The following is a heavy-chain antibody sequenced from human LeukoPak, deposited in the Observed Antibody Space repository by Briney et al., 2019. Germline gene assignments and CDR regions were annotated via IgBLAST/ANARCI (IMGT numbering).Heavy chain of an antibody. J-gene: IGHJ4*02. CDR2: IYYSGST. D-gene: IGHD3-22*01. CDR1: GGSISSYY. V-gene: IGHV4-59*12. Sequence: KTSETLSLTCTVSGGSISSYYWSWIRQPPGKGLEWIGYIYYSGSTNYNPSLKSRVTMSVDTSKKQIFLKLTSVTAADTAVYYCARDAFHYYGSGGYSYGGLDFWGQGTLVTVSS. CDR3: ARDAFHYYGSGGYSYGGLDF.